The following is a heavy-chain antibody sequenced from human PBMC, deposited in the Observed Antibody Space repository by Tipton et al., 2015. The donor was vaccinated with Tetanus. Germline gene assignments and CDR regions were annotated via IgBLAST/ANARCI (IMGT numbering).Heavy chain of an antibody. J-gene: IGHJ3*02. V-gene: IGHV4-59*12. CDR2: IYYSGST. D-gene: IGHD3-10*01. CDR1: GGSISSYY. CDR3: ASHYGSGSDDAFDI. Sequence: TLSLTCTVSGGSISSYYWSWIRQPLGKGLEWIGYIYYSGSTNYNPSLKSRVTMSVDTSRNQFSLKLSSVTAADTAVYYCASHYGSGSDDAFDIWGQGTMVTVSS.